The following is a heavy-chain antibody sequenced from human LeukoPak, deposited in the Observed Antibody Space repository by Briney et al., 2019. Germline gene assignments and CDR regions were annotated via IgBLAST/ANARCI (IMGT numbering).Heavy chain of an antibody. V-gene: IGHV3-30*03. CDR1: GFTLSIYG. Sequence: GRSLSLFCTVSGFTLSIYGVHWARQAPGRGLEWVADLSYDGSNKYYADSVKGRFTISRDNSQNTLYLQMNSLRAKDTAVYYCARDLEIQNEQWLVRDKYYYYGMDVWGQGTTVTVSS. D-gene: IGHD6-19*01. CDR2: LSYDGSNK. J-gene: IGHJ6*02. CDR3: ARDLEIQNEQWLVRDKYYYYGMDV.